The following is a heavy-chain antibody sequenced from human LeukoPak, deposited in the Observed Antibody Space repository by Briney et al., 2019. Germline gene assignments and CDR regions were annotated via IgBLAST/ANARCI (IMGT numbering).Heavy chain of an antibody. V-gene: IGHV4-4*08. D-gene: IGHD2-15*01. Sequence: SETLSLTSAVSVGSITGYNWSWIRQPPGKGLEWIGYIYSSETTEYKPSLKSRVTISADTSKNQFSLKRTSVTAADTAIYYCTRRIDFDIWGQGTMVTVSS. CDR1: VGSITGYN. J-gene: IGHJ3*02. CDR3: TRRIDFDI. CDR2: IYSSETT.